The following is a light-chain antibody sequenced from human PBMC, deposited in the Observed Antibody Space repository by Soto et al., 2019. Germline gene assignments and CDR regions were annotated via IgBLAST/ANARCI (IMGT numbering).Light chain of an antibody. CDR3: SSYTSSSTRV. V-gene: IGLV2-14*01. Sequence: QSALTQPASVSGSPGQSITISCTGTSSDVGGYNYVSWYQQHPGKAPKFMIFDVSNRPPGVSNRFSGSKSGNKASLTNSGLQAEDDADYDCSSYTSSSTRVFGTGTTPAVL. J-gene: IGLJ1*01. CDR2: DVS. CDR1: SSDVGGYNY.